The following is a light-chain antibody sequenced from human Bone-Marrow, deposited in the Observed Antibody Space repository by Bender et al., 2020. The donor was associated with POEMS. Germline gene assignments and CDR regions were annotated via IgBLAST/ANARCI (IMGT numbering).Light chain of an antibody. CDR2: EEN. J-gene: IGLJ2*01. CDR1: SSDVGDYNY. V-gene: IGLV2-23*01. CDR3: CSYAGSTTYVV. Sequence: QPALTQPASVSGSPGQSITISCTGTSSDVGDYNYVSWYQQHPGKAPKLMIYEENRRPSGVSNRFSGPKSGNTASLTISWLQAQDEADYYCCSYAGSTTYVVFGGGTKLTVL.